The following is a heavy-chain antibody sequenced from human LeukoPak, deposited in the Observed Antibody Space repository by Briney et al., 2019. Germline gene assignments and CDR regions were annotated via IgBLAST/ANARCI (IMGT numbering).Heavy chain of an antibody. CDR1: GGSISSYY. CDR2: IYYSGST. D-gene: IGHD3-10*01. CDR3: ARMVRGVWVWAFGY. J-gene: IGHJ4*02. Sequence: SEALSLTCTVSGGSISSYYWSWIRQPPGKGLEWIGYIYYSGSTNYNPSLKSRVTISVDTSKNQFSLKLSSVTAADTAVYYCARMVRGVWVWAFGYWGQGTLVTVSS. V-gene: IGHV4-59*01.